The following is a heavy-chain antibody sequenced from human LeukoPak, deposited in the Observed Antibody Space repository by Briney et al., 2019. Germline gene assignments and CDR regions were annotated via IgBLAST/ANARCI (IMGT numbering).Heavy chain of an antibody. CDR3: ARVVSGRNSFKGAFEI. Sequence: SETLSLTCTVSGVTISSYYWSWIRQPPGKGLEWIGGIYLSGSINYSPSLNTRVTITVDTSNCQFYLKLSSVTAADTAVYYYARVVSGRNSFKGAFEIGGQGTTVTVSS. CDR2: IYLSGSI. J-gene: IGHJ3*02. V-gene: IGHV4-59*01. CDR1: GVTISSYY. D-gene: IGHD5-24*01.